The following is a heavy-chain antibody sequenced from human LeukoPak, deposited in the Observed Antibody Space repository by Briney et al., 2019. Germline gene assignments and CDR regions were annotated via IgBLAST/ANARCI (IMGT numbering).Heavy chain of an antibody. CDR3: AKNAGYSYGLYYFDY. CDR2: LISSGAVT. V-gene: IGHV3-23*01. Sequence: GGSLRLSCAASGFTFSSYAMSWVRQAPGKGLEWVSSLISSGAVTYYADSVKGRFTISRDNSKNTVHLQMDSLRAEDSAVYYCAKNAGYSYGLYYFDYWGQGTLVTVSS. J-gene: IGHJ4*02. CDR1: GFTFSSYA. D-gene: IGHD5-18*01.